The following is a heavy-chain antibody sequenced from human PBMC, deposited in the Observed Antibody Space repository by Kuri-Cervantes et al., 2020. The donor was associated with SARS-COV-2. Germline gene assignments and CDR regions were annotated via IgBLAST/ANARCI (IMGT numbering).Heavy chain of an antibody. D-gene: IGHD2/OR15-2a*01. CDR1: GFTFDDYA. CDR2: ISWNSGSI. J-gene: IGHJ2*01. Sequence: GGSLRLSCAASGFTFDDYAMHWVRQAPGKGLEWVSGISWNSGSIGYADSVKGRFTISRDNAKNSLYLQMNSLRAEDTAVYYCARILDYWYFDLWGRGTLVTVPS. V-gene: IGHV3-9*01. CDR3: ARILDYWYFDL.